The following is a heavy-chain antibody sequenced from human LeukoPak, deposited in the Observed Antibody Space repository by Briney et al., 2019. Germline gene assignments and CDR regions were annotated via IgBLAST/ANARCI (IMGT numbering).Heavy chain of an antibody. CDR1: GFTVSSNY. CDR3: ARDHCGFTSCYWFDP. V-gene: IGHV3-33*08. Sequence: PGGSLRLSCAASGFTVSSNYMSWVRQAPGRGLEWVAVRWSHGSSKSYADSVKGRFTVSRDNSKNTLYLEMNSLRAEDTAVYYCARDHCGFTSCYWFDPWGQGTLVTVSS. D-gene: IGHD2-2*01. J-gene: IGHJ5*02. CDR2: RWSHGSSK.